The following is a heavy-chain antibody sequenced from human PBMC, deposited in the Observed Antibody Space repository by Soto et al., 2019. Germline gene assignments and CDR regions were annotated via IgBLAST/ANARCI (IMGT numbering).Heavy chain of an antibody. D-gene: IGHD3-22*01. J-gene: IGHJ3*02. CDR3: ASRTPTNYYDSSGYGAFDI. CDR1: GGSISSGGYY. CDR2: IYYSGST. V-gene: IGHV4-31*03. Sequence: QVQLQESGPGLVKPSQTLSLTCTVSGGSISSGGYYWSWIRQHPGKGLEWIGYIYYSGSTYYNPSLKGRVTISVDTSENQFSLKLSSVTAADTAVYYCASRTPTNYYDSSGYGAFDIWGQGTMVTVSS.